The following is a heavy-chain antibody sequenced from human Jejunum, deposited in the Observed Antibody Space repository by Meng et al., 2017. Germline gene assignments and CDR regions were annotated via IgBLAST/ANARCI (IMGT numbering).Heavy chain of an antibody. Sequence: GESLKISCAASGFTFSSFWMTWVRQAPGKGLEWVANIRQDGSEKYYVDSVKGRFTISRDNAKNSMYLQMNSLRGEDTAVYYCARGPGYCSGGSCFPWDYWGQGTLVTVSS. V-gene: IGHV3-7*01. CDR3: ARGPGYCSGGSCFPWDY. CDR2: IRQDGSEK. D-gene: IGHD2-15*01. CDR1: GFTFSSFW. J-gene: IGHJ4*02.